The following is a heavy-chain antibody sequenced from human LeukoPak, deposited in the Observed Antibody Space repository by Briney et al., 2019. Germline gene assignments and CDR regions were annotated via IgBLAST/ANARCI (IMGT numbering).Heavy chain of an antibody. CDR2: IYTSGST. D-gene: IGHD6-13*01. CDR3: ARDLRYSSSWYKGGNWFDP. V-gene: IGHV4-4*07. J-gene: IGHJ5*02. Sequence: SETLSLTCTVSGGSISSYYWSWIRQPPGKGLEWIGRIYTSGSTNYNPSLKSRVTMSVDTSKNQFSLKLSSVTAADTAVYYCARDLRYSSSWYKGGNWFDPWGQGTLVTVSS. CDR1: GGSISSYY.